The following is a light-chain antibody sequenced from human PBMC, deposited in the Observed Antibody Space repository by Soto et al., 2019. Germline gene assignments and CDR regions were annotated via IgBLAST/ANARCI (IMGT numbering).Light chain of an antibody. Sequence: QSVLTQPPSASGTPGQRVTISCSGSRANIGSNTVNWYRQLPGTAPKLLIYSNNQRPSGVPDRFSGSKSGTSASLAISGLQSEDEADYYCAAWDDSLNGYVFXTGTKLTVL. J-gene: IGLJ1*01. CDR1: RANIGSNT. CDR2: SNN. V-gene: IGLV1-44*01. CDR3: AAWDDSLNGYV.